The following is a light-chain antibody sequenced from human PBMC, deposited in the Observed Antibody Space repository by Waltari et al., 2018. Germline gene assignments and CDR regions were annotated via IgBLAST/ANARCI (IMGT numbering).Light chain of an antibody. V-gene: IGLV2-23*01. CDR3: CSYAGSGTTWV. CDR2: EDN. CDR1: SIDVGSYNL. J-gene: IGLJ3*02. Sequence: QSALTQPASVSGSPGQSITISCTGASIDVGSYNLLSWYQQHPYNAPKLMIYEDNKRPSGVSTRFSGSKSGNTASLTISGLQAEDEADYYCCSYAGSGTTWVFGGGTKLTVL.